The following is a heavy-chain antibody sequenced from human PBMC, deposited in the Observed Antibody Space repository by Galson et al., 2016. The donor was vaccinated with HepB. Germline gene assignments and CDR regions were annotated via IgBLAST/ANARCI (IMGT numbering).Heavy chain of an antibody. D-gene: IGHD2-8*02. CDR3: AKKASVTMVVWVDWYFDL. Sequence: SLRLSCAASGFTFSNYVMNWVRQAPGKGLEWVSSISASGAHTKYADFVRGRFTISRDNARNTVSLQMNNVGVEDTAMYWCAKKASVTMVVWVDWYFDLWGRGTLVTVSS. CDR2: ISASGAHT. V-gene: IGHV3-23*01. J-gene: IGHJ2*01. CDR1: GFTFSNYV.